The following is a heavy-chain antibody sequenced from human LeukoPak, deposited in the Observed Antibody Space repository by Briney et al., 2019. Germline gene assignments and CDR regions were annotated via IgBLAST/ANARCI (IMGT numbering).Heavy chain of an antibody. CDR3: AKGSGWYV. J-gene: IGHJ4*02. V-gene: IGHV3-23*01. Sequence: GGSLRLSCAASGFTFSSSSMSWVRQAPGKGLEWVSVISGSGGSTDYADSVKGRFTISRDNSKNTLHLQINSLRAEDTAVYYCAKGSGWYVWGQGTLVTVS. D-gene: IGHD6-19*01. CDR1: GFTFSSSS. CDR2: ISGSGGST.